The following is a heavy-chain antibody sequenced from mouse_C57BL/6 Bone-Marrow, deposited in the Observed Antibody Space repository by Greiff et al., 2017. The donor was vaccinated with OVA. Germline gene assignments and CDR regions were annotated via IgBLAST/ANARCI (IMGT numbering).Heavy chain of an antibody. V-gene: IGHV6-6*02. J-gene: IGHJ1*01. CDR2: IRLKSNNYAT. CDR3: TRGWDWYFDV. D-gene: IGHD3-3*01. Sequence: EVQRVESGGGLVQPGGSMKLSCVASGFTFSNYWMNWVRQSPEKGLEWIAEIRLKSNNYATHYAESVKGRFTISRDDYKSSVYLQMNNLRAEDTGIYYCTRGWDWYFDVWGAGTTVTVSS. CDR1: GFTFSNYW.